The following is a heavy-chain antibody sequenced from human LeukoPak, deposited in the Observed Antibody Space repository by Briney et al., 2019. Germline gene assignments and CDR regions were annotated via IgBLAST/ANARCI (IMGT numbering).Heavy chain of an antibody. Sequence: GGSLRLSCAASGFTFSSYAMSWVRQASGKGLEWVSAISGSGGSTYYADSVKGRFTISRDNSKNTLYLQMNSLRAEDTAVYYCAKDKAVADAFDIWGQGTMVTVSS. V-gene: IGHV3-23*01. CDR1: GFTFSSYA. D-gene: IGHD6-19*01. CDR2: ISGSGGST. CDR3: AKDKAVADAFDI. J-gene: IGHJ3*02.